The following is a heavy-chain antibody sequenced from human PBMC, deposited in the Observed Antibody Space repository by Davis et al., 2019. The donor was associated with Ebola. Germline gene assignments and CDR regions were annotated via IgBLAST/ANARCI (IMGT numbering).Heavy chain of an antibody. Sequence: GGSLRLSCAASGFTVSNNYMSWVRQAPGKGLEWVSVIYSGGSTYYADSVKGRFTISRDNSKNTLYLQMNSLRAEDTAVYYCAGDSSSGTYDAFDIWGQGTMVTVSS. V-gene: IGHV3-53*01. CDR1: GFTVSNNY. J-gene: IGHJ3*02. CDR3: AGDSSSGTYDAFDI. D-gene: IGHD6-6*01. CDR2: IYSGGST.